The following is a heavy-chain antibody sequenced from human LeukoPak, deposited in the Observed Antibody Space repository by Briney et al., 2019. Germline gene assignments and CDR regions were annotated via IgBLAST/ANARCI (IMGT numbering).Heavy chain of an antibody. CDR1: GCIFSSYE. J-gene: IGHJ4*02. D-gene: IGHD4-11*01. CDR3: ARFGRTTFDC. V-gene: IGHV3-48*03. CDR2: ISSSGSTI. Sequence: QPGGSLRLSCAASGCIFSSYEMNLVREAPGEGLELVSYISSSGSTIYYADSVKGRFTISRDNAKNSLYLQMNSLRAEDTAVYYCARFGRTTFDCWGQGTLVTVSS.